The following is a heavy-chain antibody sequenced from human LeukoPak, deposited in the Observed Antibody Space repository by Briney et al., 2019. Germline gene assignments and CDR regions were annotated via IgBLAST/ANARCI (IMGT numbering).Heavy chain of an antibody. CDR2: ISSGSSTI. CDR3: ASSKYYYDSSGYYYFDY. V-gene: IGHV3-48*01. CDR1: GFPFSSYR. D-gene: IGHD3-22*01. J-gene: IGHJ4*02. Sequence: GGPLRLSCAASGFPFSSYRMIWAREAPGEGLEWVSYISSGSSTIYYADSVKGRYTISRDNAKNSLYLQMNSLRAEDTAVYYCASSKYYYDSSGYYYFDYWGQGTLVTVSS.